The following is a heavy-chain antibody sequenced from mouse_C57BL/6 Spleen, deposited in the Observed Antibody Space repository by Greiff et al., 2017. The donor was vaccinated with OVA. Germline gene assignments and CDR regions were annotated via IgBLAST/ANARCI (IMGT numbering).Heavy chain of an antibody. CDR2: IDPSDSET. D-gene: IGHD1-1*01. V-gene: IGHV1-52*01. J-gene: IGHJ4*01. CDR1: GYTFTSYW. CDR3: AREIVATEGAMDY. Sequence: VQLQQSGAELVRPGSSVKLSCKASGYTFTSYWMHWVKQRPIQGLEWIGNIDPSDSETHYNQKFKDKATLTVDKSSSTAYMQLSSLTSEDSAVYYCAREIVATEGAMDYWGQGTSVTVSS.